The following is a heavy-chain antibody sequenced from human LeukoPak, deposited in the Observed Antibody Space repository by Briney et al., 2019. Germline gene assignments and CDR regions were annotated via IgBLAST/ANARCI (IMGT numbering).Heavy chain of an antibody. J-gene: IGHJ3*02. D-gene: IGHD3-22*01. CDR2: IYTSGST. Sequence: PSETLSLTCTVSGGSISSGSYYWSWIRQPAGKGLEWIGRIYTSGSTSYNPSLKSRVTISVDTSKNQFSLKLSSVTAADTAVYYCARVSTYDSSGYLDAFDTWGQGTMVTVSS. CDR3: ARVSTYDSSGYLDAFDT. V-gene: IGHV4-61*02. CDR1: GGSISSGSYY.